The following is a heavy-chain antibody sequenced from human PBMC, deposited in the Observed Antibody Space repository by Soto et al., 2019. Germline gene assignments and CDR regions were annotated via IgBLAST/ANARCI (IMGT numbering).Heavy chain of an antibody. CDR1: GGTFSNSA. J-gene: IGHJ6*02. Sequence: SVKVSCKASGGTFSNSAISWVRQAPGQGLEWMGGIIPILGTTNYAQKFQGRVTIIADKSTSTAYMELSSLRSEDTAVYYCARYQGSSLYYYYGMDVWGQGTTVTVSS. CDR2: IIPILGTT. V-gene: IGHV1-69*06. CDR3: ARYQGSSLYYYYGMDV. D-gene: IGHD6-6*01.